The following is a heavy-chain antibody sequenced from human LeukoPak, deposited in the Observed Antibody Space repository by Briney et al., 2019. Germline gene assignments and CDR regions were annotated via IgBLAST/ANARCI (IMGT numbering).Heavy chain of an antibody. CDR2: IYYSGST. Sequence: PSETLSLTCTVSGGSISSSSYYWGWIRQPPGKGLEWIGYIYYSGSTNYNPSLKSRVTILVDTSKNQFSLKLSSVTAAGTAVYYCARECGRGGDREHFDYWGQGTLVTVSS. CDR1: GGSISSSSYY. CDR3: ARECGRGGDREHFDY. D-gene: IGHD1-26*01. V-gene: IGHV4-61*01. J-gene: IGHJ4*02.